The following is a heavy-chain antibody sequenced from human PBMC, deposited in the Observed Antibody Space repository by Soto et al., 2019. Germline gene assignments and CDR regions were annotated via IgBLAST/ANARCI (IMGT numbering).Heavy chain of an antibody. CDR3: ARGSDILTGTNAPFAN. V-gene: IGHV1-69*01. CDR2: IIPVLGKA. CDR1: GGTFGRYT. D-gene: IGHD3-9*01. J-gene: IGHJ4*02. Sequence: QVQLVQSGAQVKKPGSSVKVSCTASGGTFGRYTISWVRQAPGQGLEWMGGIIPVLGKANLAQKIQDRVTFTADESTRTAYMELSSLRSEDTAVYYCARGSDILTGTNAPFANWGQRPLVTVSS.